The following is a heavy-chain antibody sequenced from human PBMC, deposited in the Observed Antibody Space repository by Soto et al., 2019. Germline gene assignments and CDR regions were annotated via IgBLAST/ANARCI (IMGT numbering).Heavy chain of an antibody. CDR2: IYSGGST. D-gene: IGHD3-22*01. CDR3: ARVDSSGYYYGWFDP. CDR1: GFTVSSNY. J-gene: IGHJ5*02. Sequence: EVQLVESGGGLIQPGGSLRLSCAASGFTVSSNYMSWVRQAPGKGLEWVSVIYSGGSTYYADSVKGRFTISRDNSKNTLSLQRTSLRAEDTAVYYCARVDSSGYYYGWFDPWGQGTLVTVSS. V-gene: IGHV3-53*01.